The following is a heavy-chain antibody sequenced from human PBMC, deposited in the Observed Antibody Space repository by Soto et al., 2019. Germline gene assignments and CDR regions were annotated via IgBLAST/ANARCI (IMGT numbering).Heavy chain of an antibody. Sequence: TGGSLRLSCAASGFTFSSYGMHWVRQAPGKGLEWVAVISYDGSNKYYADSVKGRFTISRDNSKNTLYLQMNSLRAEDTAVYYCAKDLEYSSYGRYYGMDVWGQGTTVTVSS. CDR3: AKDLEYSSYGRYYGMDV. J-gene: IGHJ6*02. CDR1: GFTFSSYG. CDR2: ISYDGSNK. D-gene: IGHD4-4*01. V-gene: IGHV3-30*18.